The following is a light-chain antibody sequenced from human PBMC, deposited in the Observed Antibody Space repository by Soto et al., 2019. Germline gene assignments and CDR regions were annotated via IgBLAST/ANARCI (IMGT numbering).Light chain of an antibody. CDR2: KAS. J-gene: IGKJ2*01. V-gene: IGKV1-5*03. CDR1: QSISNW. Sequence: DIQMTQSPATLSASIGDRVTITCRASQSISNWLAWYQQKPGKVPRLLIYKASTLESGVPSRFSGSGSGTEFTLTISSVQPDDFATYYCQQYNTYWGYIFGQGTKLEMK. CDR3: QQYNTYWGYI.